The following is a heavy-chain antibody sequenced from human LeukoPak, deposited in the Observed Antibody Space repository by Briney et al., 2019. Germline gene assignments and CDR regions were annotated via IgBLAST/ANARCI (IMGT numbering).Heavy chain of an antibody. J-gene: IGHJ4*02. CDR1: GGSISSYH. D-gene: IGHD5-12*01. Sequence: SETLSLTCTVSGGSISSYHWSWIRQPPGKGLEWIGYIYYSGSTNYNPSLRSRVTMSVDTSKNQFPLKLSSVTAADTAVYFCARAGNSGYDFDYWGQGTLVTVSS. CDR3: ARAGNSGYDFDY. CDR2: IYYSGST. V-gene: IGHV4-59*01.